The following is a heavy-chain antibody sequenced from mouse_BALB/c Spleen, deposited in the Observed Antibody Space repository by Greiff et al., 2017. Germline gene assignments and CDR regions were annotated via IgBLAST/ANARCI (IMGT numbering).Heavy chain of an antibody. J-gene: IGHJ3*01. CDR3: ARDQGYYYGSSYPFAY. CDR2: INSNGGST. CDR1: GFTFSSYG. Sequence: EVKLVESGGGLVQPGGSLKLSCAASGFTFSSYGMSWVRQTPDKRLELVATINSNGGSTYYPDSVKGRFTISRDNAKNTLYLQMSSLKSEDTAMYYCARDQGYYYGSSYPFAYWGQGTLVTVSA. D-gene: IGHD1-1*01. V-gene: IGHV5-6-3*01.